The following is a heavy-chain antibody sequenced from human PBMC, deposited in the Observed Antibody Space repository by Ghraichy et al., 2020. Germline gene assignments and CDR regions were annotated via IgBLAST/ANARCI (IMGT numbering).Heavy chain of an antibody. CDR2: INPYNGDT. Sequence: ASVKVSCKASGYTFTTYGITWLRQAPGQGLEWMGWINPYNGDTKYAQKVQGRVTMTTDTSTSTAYMELRSLRSDDTAVYYCARGGPYCSGGVCYFLDSWGQGTLVTVSS. J-gene: IGHJ4*02. CDR3: ARGGPYCSGGVCYFLDS. CDR1: GYTFTTYG. D-gene: IGHD2-8*02. V-gene: IGHV1-18*01.